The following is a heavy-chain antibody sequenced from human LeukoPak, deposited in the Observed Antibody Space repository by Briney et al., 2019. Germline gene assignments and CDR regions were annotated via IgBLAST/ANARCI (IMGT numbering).Heavy chain of an antibody. CDR2: ISSSGSTI. J-gene: IGHJ6*03. Sequence: GGSLRLSCAASGFTFSSYEMNWVRQAPGKGLEWVSYISSSGSTIYYADSVKGRFTISRDNAKNSLYLQMNSLRAEDTAVYYCARVMNYDSSGYYYQNYYYYYYMDVWGKGTTVTVSS. V-gene: IGHV3-48*03. CDR3: ARVMNYDSSGYYYQNYYYYYYMDV. CDR1: GFTFSSYE. D-gene: IGHD3-22*01.